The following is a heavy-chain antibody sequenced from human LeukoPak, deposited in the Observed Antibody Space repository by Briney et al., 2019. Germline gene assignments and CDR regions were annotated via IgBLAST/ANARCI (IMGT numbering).Heavy chain of an antibody. J-gene: IGHJ4*02. CDR2: INPNSGGT. CDR1: GYTFTGYY. V-gene: IGHV1-2*02. Sequence: ASVKVSCKASGYTFTGYYMHWVRQAPGQGLEWMGWINPNSGGTNYAQKFQGRVTMTRDTSISTAYMELSRLRSDDTAVYYCARERDYGDYPDYWGQGTLVTVSS. CDR3: ARERDYGDYPDY. D-gene: IGHD4-17*01.